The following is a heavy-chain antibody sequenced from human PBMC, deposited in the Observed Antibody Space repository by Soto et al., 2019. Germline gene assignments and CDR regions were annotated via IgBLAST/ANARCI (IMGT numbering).Heavy chain of an antibody. V-gene: IGHV1-18*04. Sequence: SVKVSCKASGYTFTSYGISWVRQAPGQGLEWMGWISAYNGNTNYAQKLQGRVTMTTDTSTSTAYMELRSLRSDDTAVYYCARSPPRTYCSSTSCYLSPYFDYWGQGTLVTVSS. CDR2: ISAYNGNT. CDR3: ARSPPRTYCSSTSCYLSPYFDY. CDR1: GYTFTSYG. J-gene: IGHJ4*02. D-gene: IGHD2-2*01.